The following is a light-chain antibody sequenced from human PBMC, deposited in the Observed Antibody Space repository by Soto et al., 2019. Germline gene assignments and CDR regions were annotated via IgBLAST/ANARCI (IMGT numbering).Light chain of an antibody. J-gene: IGLJ1*01. CDR3: SLYTSSTFYV. Sequence: QPVLTQPPSVSGSPGQSVTISCTGTSSDVGYYNRVSWYQQPPGTAPKLLIYEVSNRPSGVPDRFSGSKSGNTASLTISGLQAEDEADYYCSLYTSSTFYVFGTGTKLTVL. CDR2: EVS. V-gene: IGLV2-18*01. CDR1: SSDVGYYNR.